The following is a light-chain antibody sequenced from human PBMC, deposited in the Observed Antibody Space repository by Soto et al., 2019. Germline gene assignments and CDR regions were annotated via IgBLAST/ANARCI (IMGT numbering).Light chain of an antibody. Sequence: QSVLTQPPSTSRTPGQRVTISCSGSSSDIGSNAVYWYQQLPGTAPKLLIYRNNQRPSGVPDRFSGTKSGTSASLAISGLRSEGEADYYCAAWNDGLSGFVFGTGTKVTVL. V-gene: IGLV1-47*01. J-gene: IGLJ1*01. CDR3: AAWNDGLSGFV. CDR1: SSDIGSNA. CDR2: RNN.